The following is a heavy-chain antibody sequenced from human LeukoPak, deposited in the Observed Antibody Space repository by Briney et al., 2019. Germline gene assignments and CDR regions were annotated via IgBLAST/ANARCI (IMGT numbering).Heavy chain of an antibody. CDR1: GGSISSYY. V-gene: IGHV4-4*09. CDR2: TYTSGGT. D-gene: IGHD4-11*01. J-gene: IGHJ3*02. CDR3: ARLVYRNAFDI. Sequence: SETLSLTCTVSGGSISSYYWSWIRQPPGKGLEWIGYTYTSGGTNYNPSLKSRVTISVDTSKNQFSLKLSSVTAADTAVYYCARLVYRNAFDIWGQGTMVTVSS.